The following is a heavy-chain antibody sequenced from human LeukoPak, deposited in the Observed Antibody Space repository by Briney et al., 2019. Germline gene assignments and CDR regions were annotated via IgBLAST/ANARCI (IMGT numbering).Heavy chain of an antibody. CDR2: ISASGGST. CDR1: GFTFSSYA. J-gene: IGHJ4*02. V-gene: IGHV3-23*01. CDR3: AKDTMGAPGSNFDY. D-gene: IGHD1-26*01. Sequence: GGSLRLSCAASGFTFSSYAMTWVRQGPGKGLEWVSGISASGGSTYYADSVKGRFTISRDNSKSTLYLQMNSLRAEDTAVYYCAKDTMGAPGSNFDYWGQGTLVTVSS.